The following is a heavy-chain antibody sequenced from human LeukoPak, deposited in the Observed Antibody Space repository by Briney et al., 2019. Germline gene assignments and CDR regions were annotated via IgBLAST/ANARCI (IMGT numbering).Heavy chain of an antibody. J-gene: IGHJ3*02. V-gene: IGHV4-30-2*01. D-gene: IGHD3-10*02. Sequence: SETLFLTCAVPGGSISSGGYSWGWMPQPPGKGLEWIGQSYHSGSTYYNPSLNSGHTILEDRSLHQFSLKLSSVTAADSAVYYWARGSLMFGELRVNAFDIWGQGTMVTVSS. CDR1: GGSISSGGYS. CDR3: ARGSLMFGELRVNAFDI. CDR2: SYHSGST.